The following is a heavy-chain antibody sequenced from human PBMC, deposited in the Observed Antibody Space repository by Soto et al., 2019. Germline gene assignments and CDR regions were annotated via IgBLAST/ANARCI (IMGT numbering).Heavy chain of an antibody. CDR3: ARGSPYYDFWSGYYSPSPQHYYYYGMDV. J-gene: IGHJ6*02. Sequence: SETLSLTCTVSGGSISSYYWSWIRQPAGKGLEWIGRIYTSGSTNYNPSLKSRVTMSVDTSKNQFSLKLSSVTAADTAVYYCARGSPYYDFWSGYYSPSPQHYYYYGMDVWGQGATVT. CDR1: GGSISSYY. CDR2: IYTSGST. D-gene: IGHD3-3*01. V-gene: IGHV4-4*07.